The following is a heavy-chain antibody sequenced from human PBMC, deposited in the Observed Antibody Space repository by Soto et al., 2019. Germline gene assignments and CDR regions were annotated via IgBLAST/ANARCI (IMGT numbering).Heavy chain of an antibody. V-gene: IGHV3-48*03. CDR3: ARDRWLRYSGYDWHFDY. J-gene: IGHJ4*02. CDR2: ISSGGGNI. Sequence: PGGSLRLSCAASGFPFSSCEMNWVRQAPGKGLEWVAYISSGGGNIYYAESVKGRFTISRDNAKNSVDLQMNSLRAEDTAVYYCARDRWLRYSGYDWHFDYWGQGTLVTVSS. CDR1: GFPFSSCE. D-gene: IGHD5-12*01.